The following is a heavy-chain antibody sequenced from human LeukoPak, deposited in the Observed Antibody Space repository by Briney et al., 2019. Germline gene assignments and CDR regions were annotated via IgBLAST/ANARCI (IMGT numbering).Heavy chain of an antibody. CDR1: GFTFSSYA. Sequence: PGGSLRLSCAASGFTFSSYAMSWVRQAPGKGLEWVSGISGSGGSTYYADSVKGRFTISRDNSKNTLCLQMNSLRAEDTAVYYCARLVLVGATPYYFDYWGQGTLVTVSS. J-gene: IGHJ4*02. CDR3: ARLVLVGATPYYFDY. V-gene: IGHV3-23*01. CDR2: ISGSGGST. D-gene: IGHD1-26*01.